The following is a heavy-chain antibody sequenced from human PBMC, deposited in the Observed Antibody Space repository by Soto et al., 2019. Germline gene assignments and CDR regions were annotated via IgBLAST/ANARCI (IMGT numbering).Heavy chain of an antibody. CDR2: INPNSGGT. J-gene: IGHJ6*02. D-gene: IGHD6-6*01. CDR1: GYTFTGYY. V-gene: IGHV1-2*02. Sequence: GASVKVSCKASGYTFTGYYMHWVRQAPGQGLEWMGWINPNSGGTNYAQKFQGRVTMTRDTSISTAYMELSRLRSDDTAVYYCASNRAEYSSSSGMDVWGQGTTVTVSS. CDR3: ASNRAEYSSSSGMDV.